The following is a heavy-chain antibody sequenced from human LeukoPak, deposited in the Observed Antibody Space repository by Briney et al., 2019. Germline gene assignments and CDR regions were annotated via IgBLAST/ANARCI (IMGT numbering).Heavy chain of an antibody. D-gene: IGHD2-21*02. J-gene: IGHJ4*02. Sequence: PGGSLRLSCAASGFTFSSYAMSWVRQAPGKGLEWVSAISGSGGSTYYADSVKGRFTISRDNSKNTLYLQMNSLRAEDTAVYYCAKLGRDVVTAYDTLAIDYWGQGTLVTVSS. CDR1: GFTFSSYA. V-gene: IGHV3-23*01. CDR3: AKLGRDVVTAYDTLAIDY. CDR2: ISGSGGST.